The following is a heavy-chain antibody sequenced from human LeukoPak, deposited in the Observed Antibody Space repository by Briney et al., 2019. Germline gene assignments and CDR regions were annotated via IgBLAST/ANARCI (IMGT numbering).Heavy chain of an antibody. D-gene: IGHD5-18*01. V-gene: IGHV3-53*01. J-gene: IGHJ5*02. Sequence: GGSLRLSCAASGFTFDDYGMTWVRQAPGKGLEWVSFIYSDNTHYSDSVKGRFTISRDNPKNTLYLQMNSLRAEDTAVYYCARAGQWMQDPGWFDPWGQGTLVTVSS. CDR3: ARAGQWMQDPGWFDP. CDR2: IYSDNT. CDR1: GFTFDDYG.